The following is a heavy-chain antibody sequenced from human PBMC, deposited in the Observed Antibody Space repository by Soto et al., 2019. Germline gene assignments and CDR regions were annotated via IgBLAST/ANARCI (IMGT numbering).Heavy chain of an antibody. V-gene: IGHV3-74*01. CDR2: INTDGSKT. CDR1: GFTFSTYW. Sequence: GGSLRLSCAASGFTFSTYWMHWVRQAPGKGLVWVSRINTDGSKTTYADSVKGRYTISRDNAKNTLYLQMNSLRVEDTAVYYCARAPSGEFDSWGQGTLVTVS. J-gene: IGHJ4*02. CDR3: ARAPSGEFDS.